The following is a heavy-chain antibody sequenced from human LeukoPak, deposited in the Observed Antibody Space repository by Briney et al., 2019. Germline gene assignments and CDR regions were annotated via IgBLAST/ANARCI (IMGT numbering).Heavy chain of an antibody. J-gene: IGHJ3*02. CDR2: ITPFNGNT. Sequence: SVKVSCKASGYTFTYRYLHWVRQAPRQALEWMGWITPFNGNTNYAQKFQDRVTITRDRSMSTAYMELSSLRSEDTAMYYCATTTYYYDSSGYTPDAFDIWGQGTMVTVSS. V-gene: IGHV1-45*03. CDR1: GYTFTYRY. CDR3: ATTTYYYDSSGYTPDAFDI. D-gene: IGHD3-22*01.